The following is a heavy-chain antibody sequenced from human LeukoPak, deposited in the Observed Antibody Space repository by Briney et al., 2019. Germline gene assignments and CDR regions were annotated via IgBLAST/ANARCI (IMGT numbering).Heavy chain of an antibody. CDR1: GFIFSTYA. CDR3: AKERRADGDYISAFDI. CDR2: IISGGST. D-gene: IGHD4-17*01. V-gene: IGHV3-23*01. Sequence: GGSLRLSCAASGFIFSTYAMSWVRQAPGKGLEWVSSIISGGSTFDAGSVKGRFTISRDSSKNTLYLQMNSLRAEDTAVYYCAKERRADGDYISAFDIWGQGTMVTVSS. J-gene: IGHJ3*02.